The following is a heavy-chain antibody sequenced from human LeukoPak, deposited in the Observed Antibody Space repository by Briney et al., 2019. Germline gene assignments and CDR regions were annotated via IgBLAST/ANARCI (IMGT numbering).Heavy chain of an antibody. Sequence: ASLKVSCKASGYTFTSYDINWVRQATGQGLEWMGWMNPNSGNTGYAQKFQGRVTINRNPSISTASMELSSLRSEDTAVYYCAREGLDYWGQGTLVTVSS. V-gene: IGHV1-8*03. J-gene: IGHJ4*02. CDR1: GYTFTSYD. CDR3: AREGLDY. CDR2: MNPNSGNT.